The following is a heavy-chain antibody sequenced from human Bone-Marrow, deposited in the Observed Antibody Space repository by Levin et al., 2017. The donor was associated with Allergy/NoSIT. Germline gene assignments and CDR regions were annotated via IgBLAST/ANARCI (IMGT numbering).Heavy chain of an antibody. CDR2: ISYGGSA. CDR1: GGSISSYY. D-gene: IGHD6-13*01. Sequence: SETLSLTCTVSGGSISSYYWSWVRQPPGKGLEWIGYISYGGSANYNPSLKSRVTISLDTSKNQFSLKVSSVTAADTAVYYCARPYSSSWYNAFDIWGQGTMVTVSS. CDR3: ARPYSSSWYNAFDI. J-gene: IGHJ3*02. V-gene: IGHV4-59*08.